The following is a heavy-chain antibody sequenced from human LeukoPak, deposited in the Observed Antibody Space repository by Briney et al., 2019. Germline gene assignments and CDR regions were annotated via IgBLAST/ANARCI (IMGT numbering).Heavy chain of an antibody. Sequence: PSETLPLTCTVSGGSISSGGYYWSWIRQHPGKGLEWIGYIYYSGSTYYNPSLKSRVTISVDTSKNQFSLKLSSVTAADTAVYYCARNVEMATSWYDAFDIWGQGTMVTVSS. V-gene: IGHV4-31*03. CDR1: GGSISSGGYY. CDR3: ARNVEMATSWYDAFDI. J-gene: IGHJ3*02. CDR2: IYYSGST. D-gene: IGHD5-24*01.